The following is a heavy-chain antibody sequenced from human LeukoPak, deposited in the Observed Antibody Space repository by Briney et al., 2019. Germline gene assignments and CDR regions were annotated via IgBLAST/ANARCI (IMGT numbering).Heavy chain of an antibody. CDR1: GYTFTSYG. CDR3: ASPPYDFWSGYLEGYFQR. V-gene: IGHV1-18*01. J-gene: IGHJ1*01. CDR2: ISAYNGNT. Sequence: ASVKVSCKASGYTFTSYGISWVRQAPGQGLEWMGWISAYNGNTNYAQKLQGRVTMTTDTSTSTAYMELRSLRSDDTAVYYCASPPYDFWSGYLEGYFQRWGQGTLVTVSS. D-gene: IGHD3-3*01.